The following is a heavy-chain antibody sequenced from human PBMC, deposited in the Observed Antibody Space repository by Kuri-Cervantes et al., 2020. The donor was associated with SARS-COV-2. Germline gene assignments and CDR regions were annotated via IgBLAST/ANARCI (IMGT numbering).Heavy chain of an antibody. CDR3: ARRVEGGYYLKRDVPDAFDI. Sequence: ASVKVSCKASGYTFTGYYMHWVRQAPGQGLEWMGWINPNSGGTNHAQKFQGRVTMTRDTSISTAYMELSRLRSDDTAVYYCARRVEGGYYLKRDVPDAFDIWGQGTMVTVSS. V-gene: IGHV1-2*02. D-gene: IGHD3-22*01. CDR2: INPNSGGT. J-gene: IGHJ3*02. CDR1: GYTFTGYY.